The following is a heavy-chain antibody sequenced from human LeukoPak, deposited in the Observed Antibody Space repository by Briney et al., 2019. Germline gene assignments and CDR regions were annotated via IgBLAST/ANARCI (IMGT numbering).Heavy chain of an antibody. CDR2: INHSGST. Sequence: SETLSLTCAVYGGSFSGYYWSWIRQPPGKGLEWIGEINHSGSTNYNPSLKSRVTILVDTSKNQFSLKLSSVTAADTAVYYCARSFLGGGSFDYWGQGTLVTVSS. CDR1: GGSFSGYY. D-gene: IGHD2-15*01. CDR3: ARSFLGGGSFDY. V-gene: IGHV4-34*01. J-gene: IGHJ4*02.